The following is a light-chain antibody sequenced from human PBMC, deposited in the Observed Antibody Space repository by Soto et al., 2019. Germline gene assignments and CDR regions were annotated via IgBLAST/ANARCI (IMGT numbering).Light chain of an antibody. Sequence: EIVMTQSPATLSVSPGERATLSCRASQSVSSNLAWYQQKPGQAPRLLIYGASTRATGIPARFSGSGSGTEFTLTISRLPSEDFAVYYCQQYNNWLWTFGQGTKVDIK. CDR1: QSVSSN. J-gene: IGKJ1*01. V-gene: IGKV3-15*01. CDR3: QQYNNWLWT. CDR2: GAS.